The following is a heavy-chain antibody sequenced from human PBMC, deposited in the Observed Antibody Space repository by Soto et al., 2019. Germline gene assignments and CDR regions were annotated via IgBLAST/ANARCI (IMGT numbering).Heavy chain of an antibody. CDR1: GGSISSGGYS. D-gene: IGHD4-17*01. Sequence: QLQLQESGSGLVKPSQTLSLTCAVSGGSISSGGYSWSWIRQPPGKGLEWIGYIYHSGSTYYNPSLKSRVTISVDRSKNQFSLKLSSVTAADTAVYYCARGGDYGDYRGSNDYYYYGMDVWGQGTTVTVSS. J-gene: IGHJ6*02. V-gene: IGHV4-30-2*01. CDR3: ARGGDYGDYRGSNDYYYYGMDV. CDR2: IYHSGST.